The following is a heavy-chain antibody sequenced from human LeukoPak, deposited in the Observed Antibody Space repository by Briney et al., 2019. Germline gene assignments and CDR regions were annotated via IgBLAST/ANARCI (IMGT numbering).Heavy chain of an antibody. D-gene: IGHD3/OR15-3a*01. CDR2: IRSGSDAI. CDR1: GFSFTTSS. CDR3: AREWTNGMDV. V-gene: IGHV3-48*02. Sequence: HPGGSLRLSCAASGFSFTTSSMNWVRQAPGKGLEWVSYIRSGSDAIYYADSVKGRFTISRDNTKSSLFLQMNSLRDDDTAVYYCAREWTNGMDVWGQGTTVTVSS. J-gene: IGHJ6*02.